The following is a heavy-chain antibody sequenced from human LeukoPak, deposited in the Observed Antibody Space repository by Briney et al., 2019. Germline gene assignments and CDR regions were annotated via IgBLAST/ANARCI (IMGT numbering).Heavy chain of an antibody. Sequence: PSETLSLTCAVYGGSFSGYYWSWIRQPPGKGLEWIGEINHSGSTNYNPSLKSRVTISVDTSKNQFSPKLSSVTAADTAVYYCARDPVNYDILTGYQIDAFDIWGQGTMVTVSS. D-gene: IGHD3-9*01. J-gene: IGHJ3*02. CDR1: GGSFSGYY. V-gene: IGHV4-34*01. CDR2: INHSGST. CDR3: ARDPVNYDILTGYQIDAFDI.